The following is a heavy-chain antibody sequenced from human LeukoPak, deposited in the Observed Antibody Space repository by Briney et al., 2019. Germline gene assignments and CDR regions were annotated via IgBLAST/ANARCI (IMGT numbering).Heavy chain of an antibody. J-gene: IGHJ4*02. CDR3: ARKAPAYDSSGYSYYFDY. CDR2: IYYSGST. Sequence: SQTLSLTCTVSGGSISSGGYYWSWIRQHPGKGLEWIGSIYYSGSTYYNPSLKSRVTISVDTSKNQFSLKLSSVTAADTAVYYCARKAPAYDSSGYSYYFDYWGQGTLVTVSS. CDR1: GGSISSGGYY. V-gene: IGHV4-31*03. D-gene: IGHD3-22*01.